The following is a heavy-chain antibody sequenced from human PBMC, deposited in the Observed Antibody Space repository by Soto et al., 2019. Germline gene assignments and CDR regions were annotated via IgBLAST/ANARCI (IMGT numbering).Heavy chain of an antibody. V-gene: IGHV4-59*01. D-gene: IGHD4-17*01. CDR3: ARHTVTIRAGFDY. J-gene: IGHJ4*02. CDR2: THYSGNT. Sequence: QVQLQESGPGLVKPSETLSLTCTVSGGSISTYYWDWIRQPPGEELEWIGYTHYSGNTNYHPSLKSRVTISLDTSGNQFSLKLSSVTAADTDIYYCARHTVTIRAGFDYWGQGALVTVSS. CDR1: GGSISTYY.